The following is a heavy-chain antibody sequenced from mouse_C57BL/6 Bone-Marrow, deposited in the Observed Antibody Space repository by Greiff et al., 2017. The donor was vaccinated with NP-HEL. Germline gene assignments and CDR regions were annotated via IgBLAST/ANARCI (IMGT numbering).Heavy chain of an antibody. Sequence: QVQLQQSGPELVKPGASVKISCKASGYAFSSSWMNWVKQRPGKGLEWIGRIYPGDGDTNYNGKFKGKATLTAEKSSSTAYMQLSSLTSEDSAVYFCARSRLRRYFDVWGTGTTVTVSS. CDR1: GYAFSSSW. CDR3: ARSRLRRYFDV. D-gene: IGHD2-2*01. CDR2: IYPGDGDT. J-gene: IGHJ1*03. V-gene: IGHV1-82*01.